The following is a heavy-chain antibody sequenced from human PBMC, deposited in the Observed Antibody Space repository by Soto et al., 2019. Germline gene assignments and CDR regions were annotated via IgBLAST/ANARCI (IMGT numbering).Heavy chain of an antibody. CDR3: ARDNNDFWSLYPLAFDY. D-gene: IGHD3-3*01. V-gene: IGHV4-4*07. Sequence: PSETLSLTCTVSGGSITKYYWSWIRQPTGKGLEWIGRISTSGNVVSKASLRSRLTMSVDTSKNQFSLRLTSVTAADTAVYYCARDNNDFWSLYPLAFDYWGQGALVTVSS. CDR2: ISTSGNV. J-gene: IGHJ4*02. CDR1: GGSITKYY.